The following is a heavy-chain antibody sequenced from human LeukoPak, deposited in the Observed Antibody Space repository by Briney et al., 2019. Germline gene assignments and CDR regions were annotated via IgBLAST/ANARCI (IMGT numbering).Heavy chain of an antibody. V-gene: IGHV3-30*18. CDR3: AKDWGSKFASGSSYLDS. CDR2: LSFDESNK. D-gene: IGHD3-10*01. J-gene: IGHJ4*02. CDR1: GFTFSSYA. Sequence: GGSLRLSCAASGFTFSSYAMSWVRQAPGKGLEWVAVLSFDESNKYYADSVKGRFTISRDNSKNTLYLQMNGLRPEDTAVYFCAKDWGSKFASGSSYLDSWGQGTLVTVSS.